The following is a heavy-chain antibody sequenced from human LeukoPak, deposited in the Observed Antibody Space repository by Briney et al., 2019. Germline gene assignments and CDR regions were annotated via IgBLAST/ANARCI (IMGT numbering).Heavy chain of an antibody. CDR1: GYTFTSYD. D-gene: IGHD2-8*01. CDR3: ARARHCTNGVCYMYYFDY. V-gene: IGHV1-8*01. Sequence: ASVKVSCKASGYTFTSYDINWVRQATGQGLEWMGWMSPNSGNTGYAQKFQGRVTMTRNTSISTAYMELSSLRSEDTAVYYCARARHCTNGVCYMYYFDYWGQGTLVTVSS. CDR2: MSPNSGNT. J-gene: IGHJ4*02.